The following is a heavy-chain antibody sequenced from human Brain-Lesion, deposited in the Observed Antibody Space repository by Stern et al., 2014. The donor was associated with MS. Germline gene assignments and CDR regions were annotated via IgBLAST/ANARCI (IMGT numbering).Heavy chain of an antibody. CDR3: AKWPHHIAVAGTRYFQH. CDR2: ISGRGGPT. CDR1: GFSFSTYA. D-gene: IGHD6-19*01. Sequence: EVQLLESGGGLVQPGGSLRLSCAASGFSFSTYAMRWVRQTPGKGLQWVSFISGRGGPTYYSESVKGWFTITRDKSNTPPYLQMDSLIADDTAVYCCAKWPHHIAVAGTRYFQHWGQGTLVTVSS. V-gene: IGHV3-23*01. J-gene: IGHJ1*01.